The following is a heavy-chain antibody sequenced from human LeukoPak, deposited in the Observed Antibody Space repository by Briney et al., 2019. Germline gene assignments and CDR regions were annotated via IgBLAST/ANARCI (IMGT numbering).Heavy chain of an antibody. CDR3: ARGGIYDYVWGSYRYDAFDI. Sequence: PGGSLRLSCAASGFTFSSYSMNWVRQAPGKGLEWVSSISSSSSYIYYADSVKGRFTISRDNAKNSLYLQMNSLRAEDTAVYYCARGGIYDYVWGSYRYDAFDIWGQGTMVTVSS. D-gene: IGHD3-16*02. CDR1: GFTFSSYS. J-gene: IGHJ3*02. CDR2: ISSSSSYI. V-gene: IGHV3-21*01.